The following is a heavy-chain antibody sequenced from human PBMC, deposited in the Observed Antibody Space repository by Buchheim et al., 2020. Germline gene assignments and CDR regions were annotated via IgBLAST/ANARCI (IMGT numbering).Heavy chain of an antibody. CDR1: GFTLTGYY. Sequence: QVQLVQSGAEVKKPGASVKVSCKASGFTLTGYYMHWVRQAPGQGLEWMGWINPDSGGTNDAQKFQGRGTMTRDTSNNTAYMELSSLTSDDSAVYYCARTSSFDYWGQGTL. CDR3: ARTSSFDY. V-gene: IGHV1-2*02. CDR2: INPDSGGT. J-gene: IGHJ4*02.